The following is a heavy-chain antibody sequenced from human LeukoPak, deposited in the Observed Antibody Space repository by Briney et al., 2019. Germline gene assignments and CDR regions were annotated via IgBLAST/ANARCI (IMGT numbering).Heavy chain of an antibody. V-gene: IGHV4-34*01. CDR3: ARGRIAAAGKAYFDY. D-gene: IGHD6-13*01. CDR2: INHSGST. J-gene: IGHJ4*02. Sequence: PSETLSLTCAVYGGSFSGYYWSWIRQPPGKGLEWIGEINHSGSTNYNPSLKSRVTIPVDTSKNQFSLKLSSVTAADTAVYYCARGRIAAAGKAYFDYWGQGTLVTVSS. CDR1: GGSFSGYY.